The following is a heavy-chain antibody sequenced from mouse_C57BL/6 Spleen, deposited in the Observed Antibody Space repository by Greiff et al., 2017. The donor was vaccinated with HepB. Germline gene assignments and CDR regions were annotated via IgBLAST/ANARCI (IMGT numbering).Heavy chain of an antibody. CDR3: ARDGHDYDAGGLDY. CDR2: ISDGGSYT. D-gene: IGHD2-4*01. J-gene: IGHJ2*01. CDR1: GFTFSSYA. V-gene: IGHV5-4*01. Sequence: EVKLVESGGGLVKPGGSLKLSCAASGFTFSSYAMSWVRQTPEKRLEWVATISDGGSYTYYPDNVKGRFTISRDNAKNNLYLQMSHLKSEDTAMYYCARDGHDYDAGGLDYWGQVTPLTVSS.